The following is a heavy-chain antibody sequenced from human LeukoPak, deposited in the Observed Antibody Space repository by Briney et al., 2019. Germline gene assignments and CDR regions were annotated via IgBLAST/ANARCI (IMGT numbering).Heavy chain of an antibody. CDR2: IYPDESHT. CDR3: ARPYYYDSSGYQYYFDY. CDR1: GYSFSNYW. V-gene: IGHV5-51*01. D-gene: IGHD3-22*01. J-gene: IGHJ4*02. Sequence: GESLNISCKASGYSFSNYWIAWVRQMPGKGLEWMGMIYPDESHTKYRPAFPGQVTISAHKSINTAYLQWSSLKASDTAMYYCARPYYYDSSGYQYYFDYWGQGTLVTVSS.